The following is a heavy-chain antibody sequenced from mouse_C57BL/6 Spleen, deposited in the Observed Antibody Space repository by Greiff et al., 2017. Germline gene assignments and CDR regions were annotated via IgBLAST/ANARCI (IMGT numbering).Heavy chain of an antibody. CDR3: ARYSYGSSYDWYFDV. J-gene: IGHJ1*03. CDR1: GYTFTSYW. D-gene: IGHD1-1*01. CDR2: IDPNSGGT. Sequence: VQLQQPGAELVKPGASVKLSCKASGYTFTSYWMHWVKQRPGRGLEWIGRIDPNSGGTKYNEKFKSKATLTVDKPSSTAYMQLSSLTSEDSAVYYGARYSYGSSYDWYFDVWGTGTTVTVSS. V-gene: IGHV1-72*01.